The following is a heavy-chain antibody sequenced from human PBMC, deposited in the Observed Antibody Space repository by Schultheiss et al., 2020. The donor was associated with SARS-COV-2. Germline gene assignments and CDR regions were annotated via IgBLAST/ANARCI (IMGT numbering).Heavy chain of an antibody. Sequence: GGSLRLSCKGSGYSFTSYWISWVRQMPGKGLEWMGRIDPSDSYTNYSPSFQGHVTISADKSISTAYLQWSSLKASDTAMYYCARFRDGYNPFDYWGQGTLVTVSS. CDR3: ARFRDGYNPFDY. CDR1: GYSFTSYW. J-gene: IGHJ4*02. V-gene: IGHV5-10-1*01. CDR2: IDPSDSYT. D-gene: IGHD5-24*01.